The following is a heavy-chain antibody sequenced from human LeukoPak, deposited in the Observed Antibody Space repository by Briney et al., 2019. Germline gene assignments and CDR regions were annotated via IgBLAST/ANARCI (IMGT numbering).Heavy chain of an antibody. D-gene: IGHD2-15*01. CDR1: GFSFSGYW. V-gene: IGHV3-7*01. CDR3: ARRYCSGSSCYSVDY. Sequence: GGPLRLSCAASGFSFSGYWMSWVRQAPGKGLEWVANINKDGSENYYVASVRGRFTISRDNAKNSLYLQMNSLRAEDTAVYYCARRYCSGSSCYSVDYWGQGTLVTVSS. CDR2: INKDGSEN. J-gene: IGHJ4*02.